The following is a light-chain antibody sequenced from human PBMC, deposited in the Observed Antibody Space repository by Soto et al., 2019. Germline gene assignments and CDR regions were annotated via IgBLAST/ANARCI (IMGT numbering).Light chain of an antibody. J-gene: IGKJ4*01. CDR2: DAS. CDR3: QQRSNS. V-gene: IGKV3-11*01. Sequence: EIVLTQSPATLSLSPGERGTLSCRASQSVSSYLAWYQQKPGQAPRLLIYDASNRATGIPARFSGSGSGTDFTLTISSLEPEDFAVYYCQQRSNSFGGGTKVEIK. CDR1: QSVSSY.